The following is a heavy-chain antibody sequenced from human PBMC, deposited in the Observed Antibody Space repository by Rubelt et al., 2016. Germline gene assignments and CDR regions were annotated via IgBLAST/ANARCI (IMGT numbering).Heavy chain of an antibody. CDR2: INPNSGGT. J-gene: IGHJ4*02. V-gene: IGHV1-2*02. Sequence: QVQLVQSGAEVKKPGASVKVSCKASGYTFTGYYMHWVRQAPGQGLEWMGWINPNSGGTNYAPKFQGRGTMTRDTSSSTAYMGLSRLRSDDTAVYYCARFAIGGHSSGYLFDYWGQGTLVTVSS. CDR3: ARFAIGGHSSGYLFDY. CDR1: GYTFTGYY. D-gene: IGHD3-22*01.